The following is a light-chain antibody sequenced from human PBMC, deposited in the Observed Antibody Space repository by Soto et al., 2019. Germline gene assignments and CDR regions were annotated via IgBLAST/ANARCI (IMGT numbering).Light chain of an antibody. CDR3: SSYTSGSTPWV. V-gene: IGLV2-14*01. CDR2: EVS. J-gene: IGLJ2*01. Sequence: QSALTQPASVSGSPGQSITMSCTGTSSDVGGYNYVSWCQHHPGKAPKLIIYEVSNRPSGVSNRFSGSKSGNTASLTISGLQAEDEADYYCSSYTSGSTPWVFGGGTKVTVL. CDR1: SSDVGGYNY.